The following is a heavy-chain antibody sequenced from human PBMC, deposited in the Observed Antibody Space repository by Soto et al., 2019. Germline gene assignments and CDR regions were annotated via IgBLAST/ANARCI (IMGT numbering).Heavy chain of an antibody. Sequence: PGESLKISCKGSGYSFTSYWIGWVRQMPGKGLEWMGIIYPGDSDTRYSPSFQGQVTISADKSIGTAYLQWSSLKASDTAMYYCARRAVVVVPAANKGVSDWFDPWGQGTLVTVSS. CDR2: IYPGDSDT. CDR3: ARRAVVVVPAANKGVSDWFDP. V-gene: IGHV5-51*01. D-gene: IGHD2-2*01. J-gene: IGHJ5*02. CDR1: GYSFTSYW.